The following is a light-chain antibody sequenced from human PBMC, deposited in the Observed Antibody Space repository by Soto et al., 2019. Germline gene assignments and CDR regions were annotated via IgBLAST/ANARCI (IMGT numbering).Light chain of an antibody. CDR3: SSYSSSATLYV. V-gene: IGLV1-44*01. CDR1: SSNVGSNT. CDR2: SDD. Sequence: QSVLTQPPSASGTPGQRVTISCSGSSSNVGSNTVSWYQQLPGTAPKVLIYSDDQRPSGVPDRFSGSRSGSSASLAVSGLQAEDEADYYCSSYSSSATLYVFGTGTKLTVL. J-gene: IGLJ1*01.